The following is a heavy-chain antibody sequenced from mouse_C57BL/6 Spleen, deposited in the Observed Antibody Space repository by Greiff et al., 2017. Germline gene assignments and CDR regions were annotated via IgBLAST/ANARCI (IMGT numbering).Heavy chain of an antibody. CDR3: ARRVLGAWFAY. CDR1: GYSFTDYN. CDR2: ISPNYGTT. Sequence: VQLQQSGPELVKPGASVKISCKASGYSFTDYNMNWVKQSNGKSLEWIGVISPNYGTTSYNQTFKGKATLTVAQSSSTAYMQLHSLTSVDAAVYDCARRVLGAWFAYWGQGTLVTVSA. V-gene: IGHV1-39*01. D-gene: IGHD3-3*01. J-gene: IGHJ3*01.